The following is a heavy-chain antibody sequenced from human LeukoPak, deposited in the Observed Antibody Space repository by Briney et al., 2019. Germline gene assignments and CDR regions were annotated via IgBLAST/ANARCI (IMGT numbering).Heavy chain of an antibody. CDR1: GFTFSSYA. Sequence: GGPLRLSCAASGFTFSSYAMSWVRQAPGKGLEWVSAISGSGGSTNYADSVKGRFTISRDNSKNTLYLQMNSLRGEDTAIYYCAKAIVTGGPHYGMDVWGQGSPVTVSS. CDR3: AKAIVTGGPHYGMDV. D-gene: IGHD2-2*01. CDR2: ISGSGGST. V-gene: IGHV3-23*01. J-gene: IGHJ6*02.